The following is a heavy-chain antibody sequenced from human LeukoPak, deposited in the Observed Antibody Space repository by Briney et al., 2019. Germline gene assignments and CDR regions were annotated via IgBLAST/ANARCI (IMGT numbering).Heavy chain of an antibody. CDR1: GFMFSSNW. D-gene: IGHD7-27*01. CDR2: ISGSGGST. V-gene: IGHV3-23*01. CDR3: AKDLEDLGLDY. J-gene: IGHJ4*02. Sequence: GGSLRLSCAASGFMFSSNWMSWVRQAPGKGLEWVSAISGSGGSTYYADSVKGRFTISRDNSKNTLYLQMNSLRAEDTAVYYCAKDLEDLGLDYWGQGTLVTVSS.